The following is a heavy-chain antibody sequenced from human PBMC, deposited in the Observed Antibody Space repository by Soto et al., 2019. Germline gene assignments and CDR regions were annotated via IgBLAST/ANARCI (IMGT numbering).Heavy chain of an antibody. V-gene: IGHV3-30-3*01. CDR1: GFTFSSYA. CDR3: ARTDIVVVVAATPEYFQH. CDR2: ISYDGSNK. Sequence: LRLSCAASGFTFSSYAMHWVRQAPGKGLEWVAVISYDGSNKYYADSVKGRFTISRDNSKNTLYLQMNSLRAEDTAVYYCARTDIVVVVAATPEYFQHWGQGTLVTVSS. J-gene: IGHJ1*01. D-gene: IGHD2-15*01.